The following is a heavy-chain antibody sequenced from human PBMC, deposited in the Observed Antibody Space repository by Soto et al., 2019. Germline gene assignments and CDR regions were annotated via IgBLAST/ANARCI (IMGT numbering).Heavy chain of an antibody. J-gene: IGHJ6*02. CDR1: GITFSTYS. D-gene: IGHD2-2*02. CDR3: AREYTAWPLAYGLDV. Sequence: RRSLTLSCVGSGITFSTYSINWVHQAPGKGLEWVSSISSRSDIYYADSVKGRFTISRDNAKNSVSLQMNSLRAEDTAVYYCAREYTAWPLAYGLDVWGQGTTVTVSS. CDR2: ISSRSDI. V-gene: IGHV3-21*01.